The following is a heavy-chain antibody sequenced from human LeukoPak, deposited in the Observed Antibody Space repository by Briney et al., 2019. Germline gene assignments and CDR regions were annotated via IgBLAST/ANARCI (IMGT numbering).Heavy chain of an antibody. CDR1: GGSISSGDYY. CDR2: IYYSGST. Sequence: PSETLSLTCTVSGGSISSGDYYCSWIRQPPGKGLEWIGYIYYSGSTYYNPSLKSRVTISVDTSKNQFSLKLSSVTAADTAVYYCARDLTYYDFWSGYYTGMGLYDYWGQGTLVTVSS. V-gene: IGHV4-30-4*08. CDR3: ARDLTYYDFWSGYYTGMGLYDY. D-gene: IGHD3-3*01. J-gene: IGHJ4*02.